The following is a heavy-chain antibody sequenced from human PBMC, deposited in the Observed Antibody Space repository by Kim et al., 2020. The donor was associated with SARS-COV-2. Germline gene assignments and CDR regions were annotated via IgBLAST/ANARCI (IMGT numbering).Heavy chain of an antibody. Sequence: SETLSLTCTVSGGSISSGGYYWSWIRQHPGKGLEWIGYTYYSGSTYYNPSLKSRVTTSVDTSKNQFSRKLSSVTAADTAGYYCAREHPHGYGAFDYWGQGALVAVSS. CDR1: GGSISSGGYY. V-gene: IGHV4-31*03. CDR3: AREHPHGYGAFDY. D-gene: IGHD5-12*01. J-gene: IGHJ4*02. CDR2: TYYSGST.